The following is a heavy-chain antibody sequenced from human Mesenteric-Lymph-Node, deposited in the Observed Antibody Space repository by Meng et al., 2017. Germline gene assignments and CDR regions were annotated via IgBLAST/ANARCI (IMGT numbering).Heavy chain of an antibody. CDR1: GFSFGYYY. Sequence: GESLKISCAASGFSFGYYYMSWFRRAPGKGLEWVSYISSSGTMTEYADSVKGRFTISRDNDMNSIFLQMNSLRADDTAVYYCERYGVRVDPWGQGTQVTVSS. CDR2: ISSSGTMT. CDR3: ERYGVRVDP. D-gene: IGHD4-17*01. V-gene: IGHV3-11*01. J-gene: IGHJ5*02.